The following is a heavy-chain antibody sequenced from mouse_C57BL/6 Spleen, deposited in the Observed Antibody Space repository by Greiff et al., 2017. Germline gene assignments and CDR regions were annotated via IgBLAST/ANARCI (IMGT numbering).Heavy chain of an antibody. J-gene: IGHJ2*01. Sequence: QVQLKESGPELVKPGASVKISCKASGYSFTSYYIHWVKQRPGQGLEWIGWIYPGSGNTKYNEKFKGKATLTADTSSSTAYMQLSSLTSEDSAVYYCARDDYDVPFGYWGQGTTLTVSS. CDR3: ARDDYDVPFGY. CDR1: GYSFTSYY. V-gene: IGHV1-66*01. CDR2: IYPGSGNT. D-gene: IGHD2-4*01.